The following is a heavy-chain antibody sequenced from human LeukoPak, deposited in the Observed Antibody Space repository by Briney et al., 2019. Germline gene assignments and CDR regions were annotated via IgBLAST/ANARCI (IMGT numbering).Heavy chain of an antibody. Sequence: GGSLRLSCAASGFTFSSYGMPWVRQAPGKGLEWVAVIWYDGSNKYYADSVKGRFTISRDNSKNTLYLQMNSLRAEDTAVYYCAKDESNGYKPYYFDYWGQGTLVTVSS. V-gene: IGHV3-30*02. CDR3: AKDESNGYKPYYFDY. D-gene: IGHD5-24*01. J-gene: IGHJ4*02. CDR2: IWYDGSNK. CDR1: GFTFSSYG.